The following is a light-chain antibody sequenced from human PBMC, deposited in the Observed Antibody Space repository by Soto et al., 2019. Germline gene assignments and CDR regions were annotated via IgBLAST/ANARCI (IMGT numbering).Light chain of an antibody. J-gene: IGKJ4*01. CDR3: QQYGDSIN. Sequence: TVLTQSPGSLSLSSGERATLSCRASQTVVSNNLAWYQLKPGQPPKLLIYGTFNRATGTPDRFSGSESGRDYTLTISRLDPEDSAVYYCQQYGDSINFGGGTKLEIK. V-gene: IGKV3-20*01. CDR1: QTVVSNN. CDR2: GTF.